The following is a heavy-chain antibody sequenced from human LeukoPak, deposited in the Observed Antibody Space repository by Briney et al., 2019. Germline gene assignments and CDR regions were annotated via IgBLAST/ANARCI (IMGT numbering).Heavy chain of an antibody. V-gene: IGHV3-15*01. CDR3: TTSFFGWLLNFDY. CDR2: IKSKTDGGTT. Sequence: GGSLRLSCAASGFTFSNAWMSWVRQAPGKGLEWVGRIKSKTDGGTTDYAAPVKGRFAISRDDSKNTLYLQMNSLKTEDTAVYYCTTSFFGWLLNFDYWGQGTLVTVSS. J-gene: IGHJ4*02. D-gene: IGHD3-9*01. CDR1: GFTFSNAW.